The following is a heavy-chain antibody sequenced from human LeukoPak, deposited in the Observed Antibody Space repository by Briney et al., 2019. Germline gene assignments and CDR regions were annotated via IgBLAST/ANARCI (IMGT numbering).Heavy chain of an antibody. V-gene: IGHV3-23*01. CDR2: ISAGVGST. D-gene: IGHD2-2*01. Sequence: PGGSLRLSCAASGFTFSDYYMSWIRQAPGKGLEWVSTISAGVGSTYYADSVKGRFTISRDNSKNTLYLQMNSLSAEDTAVYYCAKSKEPAASIYYYYYMDVWGKGTTVTVSS. CDR3: AKSKEPAASIYYYYYMDV. CDR1: GFTFSDYY. J-gene: IGHJ6*03.